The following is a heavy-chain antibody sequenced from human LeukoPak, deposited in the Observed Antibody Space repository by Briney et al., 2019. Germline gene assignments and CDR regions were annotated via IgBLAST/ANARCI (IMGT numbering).Heavy chain of an antibody. V-gene: IGHV3-53*01. J-gene: IGHJ4*02. CDR3: AKGASNSRYYYDSSGYYI. D-gene: IGHD3-22*01. CDR1: GFTVSSNY. CDR2: IYSGGST. Sequence: PGGSLRLSCAASGFTVSSNYMSWVRQAPGKGLEWVSVIYSGGSTYYADSVKGRFTISRDNSKNTLYLQMNSLRAEDTAVYYCAKGASNSRYYYDSSGYYIWGQGTLVTVSS.